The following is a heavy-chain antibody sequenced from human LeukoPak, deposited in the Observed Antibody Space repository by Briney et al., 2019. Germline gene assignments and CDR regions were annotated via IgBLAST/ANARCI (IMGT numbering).Heavy chain of an antibody. J-gene: IGHJ6*03. CDR2: INHSGST. D-gene: IGHD2-2*02. Sequence: SETLSLTCAVYGGSFSGYYWSWIRQPPGKGLEWIGEINHSGSTNYNPSLKSRVTISVDTSKNQFSLKLSSVTAADTAVYYCARSQKRYCSSTSCHRYYYYYYMDVWGKGTTVTISS. CDR3: ARSQKRYCSSTSCHRYYYYYYMDV. CDR1: GGSFSGYY. V-gene: IGHV4-34*01.